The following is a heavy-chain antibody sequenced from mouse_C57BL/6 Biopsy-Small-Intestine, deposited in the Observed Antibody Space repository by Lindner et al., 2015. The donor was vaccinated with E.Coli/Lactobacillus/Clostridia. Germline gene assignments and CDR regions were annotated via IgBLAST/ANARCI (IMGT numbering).Heavy chain of an antibody. CDR3: ARGGWLLRDYFDY. V-gene: IGHV1-14*01. CDR1: GYSFTSYV. J-gene: IGHJ2*01. CDR2: INPYNGDT. Sequence: VQLQESGPELVKPGASVKMSCKASGYSFTSYVMHWVKQKPGQGLEWIGYINPYNGDTMYSEKFKGKATLTSDKSSGTAYMEFSSLTSEDSAVYYCARGGWLLRDYFDYWGQGTTLTVSS. D-gene: IGHD2-3*01.